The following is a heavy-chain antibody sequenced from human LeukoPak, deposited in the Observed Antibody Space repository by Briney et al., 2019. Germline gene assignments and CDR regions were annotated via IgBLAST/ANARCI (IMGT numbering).Heavy chain of an antibody. Sequence: GGSLRLSCAASGFTFSSYAMHWVRQAPGKGLEWVAVISYDGSNKYYADSVKGRFTISRDNAKNSLYLQMNSLRAEDTAVYYCARWGDGYNFDYWGQGTLVTVSS. CDR1: GFTFSSYA. V-gene: IGHV3-30*04. CDR3: ARWGDGYNFDY. CDR2: ISYDGSNK. J-gene: IGHJ4*02. D-gene: IGHD5-18*01.